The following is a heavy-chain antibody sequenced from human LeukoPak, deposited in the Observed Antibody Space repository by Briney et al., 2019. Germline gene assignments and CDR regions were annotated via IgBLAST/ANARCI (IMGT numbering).Heavy chain of an antibody. D-gene: IGHD3-22*01. CDR3: ARGSTYYDSSGQVPFDY. CDR2: INSDGSST. V-gene: IGHV3-74*01. CDR1: GFSLSNYW. J-gene: IGHJ4*02. Sequence: GGSLRLSCAASGFSLSNYWMHWVRQAPGKGLVWVSRINSDGSSTSYADSVKGRFTISRDNAKNTLYLQMNSLRAEDTAVYYCARGSTYYDSSGQVPFDYWGQGTLVTVSS.